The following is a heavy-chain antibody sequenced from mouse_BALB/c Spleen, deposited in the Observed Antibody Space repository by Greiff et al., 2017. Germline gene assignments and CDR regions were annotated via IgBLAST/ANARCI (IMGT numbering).Heavy chain of an antibody. CDR2: ISSGGGST. CDR3: ARAPNYYGSSYDAMDY. V-gene: IGHV5-12-1*01. D-gene: IGHD1-1*01. CDR1: GFAFSSYD. J-gene: IGHJ4*01. Sequence: EVKLVESGGGLVKPGGSLKLSCAASGFAFSSYDMSWVRQTPEKRLEWVAYISSGGGSTYYPDTVKGRFTISRDNAKNTLYLQMSSLKSEDTAMYYCARAPNYYGSSYDAMDYWGQGTSVTVSS.